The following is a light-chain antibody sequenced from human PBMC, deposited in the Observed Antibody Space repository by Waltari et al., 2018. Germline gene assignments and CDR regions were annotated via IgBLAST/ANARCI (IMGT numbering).Light chain of an antibody. V-gene: IGKV3-20*01. CDR3: HQCGGSQRT. Sequence: ENGLTQSPGPLSLSPGERAILSCRASQTVDNRFLAWYQLKPGQPPRLLIQDASSRATGIPDRFSGSGSGTDFTLTISRLEPEDSAVYYCHQCGGSQRTFGGGTRVVIK. CDR1: QTVDNRF. J-gene: IGKJ4*01. CDR2: DAS.